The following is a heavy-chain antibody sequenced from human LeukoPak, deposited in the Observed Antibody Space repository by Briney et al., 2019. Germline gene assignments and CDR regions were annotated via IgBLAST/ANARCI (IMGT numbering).Heavy chain of an antibody. CDR2: ISDSGDDT. Sequence: HSGGSLRLSCTGSGFTFSNYVMSWVRQAPGKRLEWVSGISDSGDDTDYADSVKGRFTISRDNSKNTLFLQMNILRVEDTAVYYCVKVGGGGGWYWSSWGQGTLVTVSS. CDR3: VKVGGGGGWYWSS. J-gene: IGHJ5*02. D-gene: IGHD6-19*01. CDR1: GFTFSNYV. V-gene: IGHV3-23*01.